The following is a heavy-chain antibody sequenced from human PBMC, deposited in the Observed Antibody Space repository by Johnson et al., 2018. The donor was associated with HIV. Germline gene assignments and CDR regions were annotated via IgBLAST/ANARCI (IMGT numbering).Heavy chain of an antibody. V-gene: IGHV3-23*04. D-gene: IGHD4-11*01. CDR1: GFTFSSYA. J-gene: IGHJ3*02. Sequence: VQLVESGGGLVQPGGSLRLSCAASGFTFSSYAMSWVRQAPGKGLEWVSAISGSGGSTYYADSVKGRFTISRDNFNNALYLQMNTLRAEDTAVYYCVRDDGSNYEAFDIWGQGTMVTVSS. CDR3: VRDDGSNYEAFDI. CDR2: ISGSGGST.